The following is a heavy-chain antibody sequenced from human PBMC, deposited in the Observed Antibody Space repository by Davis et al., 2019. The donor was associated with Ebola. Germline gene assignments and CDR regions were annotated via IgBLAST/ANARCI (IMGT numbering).Heavy chain of an antibody. J-gene: IGHJ6*02. CDR2: ISSSSSYI. CDR3: ASFRLPYYYGMDV. V-gene: IGHV3-21*04. Sequence: GGSLRFSCAASGFTFSSYSMNWVCQAPGKGLEWVSSISSSSSYIYYADSVKGRFTISRDNAKNSLYLQMNSLRAEDTAVYYCASFRLPYYYGMDVWGQGTTVTVSS. D-gene: IGHD4-11*01. CDR1: GFTFSSYS.